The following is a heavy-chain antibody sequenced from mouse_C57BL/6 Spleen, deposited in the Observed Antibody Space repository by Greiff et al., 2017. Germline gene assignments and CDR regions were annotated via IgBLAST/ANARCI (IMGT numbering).Heavy chain of an antibody. CDR3: ARIYDGYDEDYAMEY. CDR2: IYPGSGST. V-gene: IGHV1-55*01. D-gene: IGHD2-2*01. CDR1: GYTFTSYW. J-gene: IGHJ4*01. Sequence: QVQLQQPGAELVKPGASVKMSCKASGYTFTSYWITWVKQRPGQGLEWIGDIYPGSGSTNYNEKFKSKATLTVDTSSSTAYMQLSSLTSEDSAVYYCARIYDGYDEDYAMEYWGQGTSVTVSS.